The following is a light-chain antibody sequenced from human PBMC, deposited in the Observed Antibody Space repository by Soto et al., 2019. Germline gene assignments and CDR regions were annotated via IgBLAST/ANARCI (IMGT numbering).Light chain of an antibody. V-gene: IGKV2-28*01. J-gene: IGKJ4*01. CDR2: LGS. Sequence: DIVMTQSPLSLPVTPGEPGSISCRSSQSLLNSNGNNYLDWYLQKPGQSPQLLIYLGSNRAPGVSDRFTGSGSGTDFTLKISRVEAEDVGVYYCMQALQTPLTFGGGTKVEIK. CDR3: MQALQTPLT. CDR1: QSLLNSNGNNY.